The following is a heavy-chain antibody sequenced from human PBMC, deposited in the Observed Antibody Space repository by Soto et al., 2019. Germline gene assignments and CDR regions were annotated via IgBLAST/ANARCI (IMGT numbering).Heavy chain of an antibody. Sequence: QVQLVQSGAEVKKPGASVKVSCKASGYTFTSYAISWVRQAPGQGLEWMGWISAYNGNTNYAQKFQGRVTMTTDTPPSTAYMALRSLRSDDTAVYYCASDAPPADYWGQGTLVTVSS. CDR2: ISAYNGNT. CDR1: GYTFTSYA. V-gene: IGHV1-18*01. CDR3: ASDAPPADY. J-gene: IGHJ4*02.